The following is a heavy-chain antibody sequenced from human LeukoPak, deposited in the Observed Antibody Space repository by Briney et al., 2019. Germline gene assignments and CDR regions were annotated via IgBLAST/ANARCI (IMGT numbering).Heavy chain of an antibody. CDR1: GFTFSDYY. Sequence: GGSLRLSCAASGFTFSDYYMSWIRQAPGKGLEWVAVIWYDGSNKNYAESVKGRFTISRDNSKNTLFLQMNSLRAEDTAVYYCAKLGLLGGQQLLLVFDYWGQGTLVTVSS. D-gene: IGHD6-13*01. CDR3: AKLGLLGGQQLLLVFDY. V-gene: IGHV3-33*06. J-gene: IGHJ4*02. CDR2: IWYDGSNK.